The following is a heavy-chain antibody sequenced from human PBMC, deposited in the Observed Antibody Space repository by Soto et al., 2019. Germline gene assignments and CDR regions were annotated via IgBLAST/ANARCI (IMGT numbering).Heavy chain of an antibody. Sequence: EVQLLESGGGLVQPGGSLRLSCAASGFTFSSYVMAWVRQAPGKGLEWVSGISAGGDRTYYADSVRGRFTISRDDSKNTLYMHANGLRADDTAVYYCAKGRPSGSYDYWGQGTLVTVSS. J-gene: IGHJ4*02. CDR2: ISAGGDRT. D-gene: IGHD1-26*01. V-gene: IGHV3-23*01. CDR1: GFTFSSYV. CDR3: AKGRPSGSYDY.